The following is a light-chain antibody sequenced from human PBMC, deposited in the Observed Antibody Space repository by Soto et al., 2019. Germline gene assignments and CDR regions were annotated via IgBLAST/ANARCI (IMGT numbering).Light chain of an antibody. Sequence: EIVMTQSPATLSVSPGERATLSCRASQSVSSYLAWYQQKPGQAPRLLIYAASSRATGIPDRFSGSGSGTDFTLTISRLEPEDFAVYYCQQYGSSPLTFGGGTKVDIK. CDR1: QSVSSY. J-gene: IGKJ4*01. V-gene: IGKV3-20*01. CDR2: AAS. CDR3: QQYGSSPLT.